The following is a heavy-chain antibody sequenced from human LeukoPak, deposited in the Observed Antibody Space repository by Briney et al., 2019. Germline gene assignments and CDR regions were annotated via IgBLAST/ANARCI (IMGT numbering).Heavy chain of an antibody. CDR2: ISYDGSNK. CDR1: GFTFSSYG. Sequence: GGSLRLSCAASGFTFSSYGMHWVRQAPGKGLEWVAVISYDGSNKYYADSVKGRFTISRDNSKNTLYLQMNSLRAEDTAVYYCAKDYGDSVEYFDYWGQGTLVTVSS. J-gene: IGHJ4*02. V-gene: IGHV3-30*18. CDR3: AKDYGDSVEYFDY. D-gene: IGHD4-17*01.